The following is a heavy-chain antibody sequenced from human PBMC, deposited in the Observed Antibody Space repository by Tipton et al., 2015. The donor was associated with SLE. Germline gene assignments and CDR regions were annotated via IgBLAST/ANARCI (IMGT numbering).Heavy chain of an antibody. Sequence: TLSLTCTVSGVSLSSGSYYWTWIRQPAGQGLEWIGHIYSRGGTNYNPSLKSRVTVSVDTSKNQFSLRLTSVTAADTAVYYCARRYSSSWYERGLDYWGQGTLVTVSS. CDR3: ARRYSSSWYERGLDY. CDR1: GVSLSSGSYY. J-gene: IGHJ4*02. D-gene: IGHD6-13*01. CDR2: IYSRGGT. V-gene: IGHV4-61*09.